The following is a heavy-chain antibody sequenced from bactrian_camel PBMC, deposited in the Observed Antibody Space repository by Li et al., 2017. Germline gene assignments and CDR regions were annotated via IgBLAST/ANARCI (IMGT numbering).Heavy chain of an antibody. CDR3: AVDSFTRCVLPTGGF. D-gene: IGHD5*01. CDR2: IDLDRGDT. Sequence: HVQLVESGGGSVQAGGSLRLSCAASGYTYDRNCMGWFRQRPGSDREWVGKIDLDRGDTDYATSVKGRFTISQDKPKEMVSLQMNDLNLEDTGLYYCAVDSFTRCVLPTGGFWGQGTQVTVS. J-gene: IGHJ6*01. CDR1: GYTYDRNC. V-gene: IGHV3S6*01.